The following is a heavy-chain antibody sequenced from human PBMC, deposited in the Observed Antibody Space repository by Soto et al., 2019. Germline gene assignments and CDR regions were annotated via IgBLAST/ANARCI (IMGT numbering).Heavy chain of an antibody. CDR2: INHSGST. CDR1: GGSFSGYY. D-gene: IGHD4-17*01. Sequence: LSETLSLTCAVYGGSFSGYYWSWIRQPPGKGLEWIGEINHSGSTSYNPSLKSRVTISVDTSKNQFSLKLSSVTAADTAVYYCARVTVTTTGDAFDIWGQGTMVTVSS. J-gene: IGHJ3*02. V-gene: IGHV4-34*01. CDR3: ARVTVTTTGDAFDI.